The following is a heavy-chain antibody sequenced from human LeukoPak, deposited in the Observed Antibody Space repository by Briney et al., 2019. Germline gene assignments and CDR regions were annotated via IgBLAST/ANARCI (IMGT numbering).Heavy chain of an antibody. V-gene: IGHV3-74*01. CDR1: GFAFSSYC. J-gene: IGHJ4*02. CDR3: ARGPPYSYGSGSYMDY. Sequence: PGGSLGLSCAASGFAFSSYCLHWVRRVPGKGLVWVSRINSDGSSTNYADSVKGRFTISRDNAKNTLFLEMNSLRAEDTAVYYCARGPPYSYGSGSYMDYWGQGTLVTVSS. CDR2: INSDGSST. D-gene: IGHD3-10*01.